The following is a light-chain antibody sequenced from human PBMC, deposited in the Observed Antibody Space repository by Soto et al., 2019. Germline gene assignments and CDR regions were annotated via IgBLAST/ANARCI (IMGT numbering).Light chain of an antibody. CDR1: SSDVSIYNY. J-gene: IGLJ1*01. CDR2: EVT. CDR3: SAYTASSTRV. Sequence: QSALTQPASVSGSAGQSIAISCTGSSSDVSIYNYVSWYQQHPGQVPKLIIYEVTSRPSGVSSRFSGSKSGNTASLTISGLQPEDEADYYCSAYTASSTRVFGTGTKVT. V-gene: IGLV2-14*01.